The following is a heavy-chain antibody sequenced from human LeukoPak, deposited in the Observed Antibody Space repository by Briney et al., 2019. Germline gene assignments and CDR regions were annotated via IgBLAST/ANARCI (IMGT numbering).Heavy chain of an antibody. V-gene: IGHV1-18*01. CDR1: GYTFPSYG. CDR2: ISASHGNT. D-gene: IGHD2-2*01. Sequence: ASVKVSCKTSGYTFPSYGLSWVRQAPGQGLEWMGWISASHGNTDYSHKLQGRVTMTIDSFTSTAYLELRSLRSDDTAVYYCAGTLGYCSSSFCYLKYWGQGTLVTVSS. J-gene: IGHJ4*02. CDR3: AGTLGYCSSSFCYLKY.